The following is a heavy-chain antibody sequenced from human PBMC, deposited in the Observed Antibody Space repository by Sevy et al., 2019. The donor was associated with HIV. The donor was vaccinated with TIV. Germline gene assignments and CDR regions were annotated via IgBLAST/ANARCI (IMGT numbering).Heavy chain of an antibody. CDR2: IYSGDST. CDR1: GFSVSNSY. Sequence: GGSLRLSCAASGFSVSNSYMSWVRQAPGKGLQWVSVIYSGDSTYYTDSVKGRLTISRDNSKNTLYLQMNSLRAEDTAVYYCARLSVYYYDSSGYYTTGHAFDIGGQGTMVTVSS. D-gene: IGHD3-22*01. J-gene: IGHJ3*02. CDR3: ARLSVYYYDSSGYYTTGHAFDI. V-gene: IGHV3-53*01.